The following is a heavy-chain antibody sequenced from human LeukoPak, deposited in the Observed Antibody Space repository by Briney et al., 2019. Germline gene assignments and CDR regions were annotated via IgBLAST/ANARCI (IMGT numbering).Heavy chain of an antibody. V-gene: IGHV3-33*01. CDR2: IWYDGSNK. J-gene: IGHJ4*02. CDR1: GFTFSSYG. Sequence: GGSLRLSCAASGFTFSSYGMHWVRQAPGKGLEWVAVIWYDGSNKYYADSVKGRFTISRDNSKNTLYLQMNSLRAEDTAVYYCARGWHHDSSGPHLDYWGQGTLVTVSS. CDR3: ARGWHHDSSGPHLDY. D-gene: IGHD3-22*01.